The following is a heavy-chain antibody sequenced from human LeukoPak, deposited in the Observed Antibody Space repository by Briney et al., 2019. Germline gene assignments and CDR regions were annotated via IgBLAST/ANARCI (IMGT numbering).Heavy chain of an antibody. CDR1: GGSINNSY. D-gene: IGHD5-12*01. CDR3: ARQAAGGGYDYP. J-gene: IGHJ5*02. CDR2: MYYSGNA. V-gene: IGHV4-59*08. Sequence: PSETLSLTCTVSGGSINNSYWSWIRQPPGKGLEWIGYMYYSGNANYNPSLKSRVTMSVDTSKNQFSLKLSSVTAADTALYYCARQAAGGGYDYPWGQGTLVTVSS.